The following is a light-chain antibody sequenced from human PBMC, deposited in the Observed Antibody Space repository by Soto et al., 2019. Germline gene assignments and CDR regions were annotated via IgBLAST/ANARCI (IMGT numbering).Light chain of an antibody. CDR3: QQYNNWPPYT. Sequence: DIQMTQSPASLSSSVGDRVTISCRASQSIGRNLNWYQQKPGKAPTLLIFTSSSLQSGVPSRFSGSGSGTEFTLTISSLQSEDFAVYYCQQYNNWPPYTFGQGTKVDIK. J-gene: IGKJ1*01. CDR1: QSIGRN. CDR2: TSS. V-gene: IGKV1-39*01.